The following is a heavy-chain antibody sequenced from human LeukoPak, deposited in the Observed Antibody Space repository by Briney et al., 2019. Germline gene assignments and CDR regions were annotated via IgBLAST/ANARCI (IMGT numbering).Heavy chain of an antibody. J-gene: IGHJ3*02. CDR1: GFTFSNYG. Sequence: PGGTLRLSCEASGFTFSNYGMSWVRQAPGKGLEWVSAISGSGGSTYYADSVKGRFTISRDNSKNTLYLQMNSLRAEDTAVYYCAKEDRGNIIAAAGSGAFDIWGQGTMVTVSS. CDR2: ISGSGGST. D-gene: IGHD6-13*01. V-gene: IGHV3-23*01. CDR3: AKEDRGNIIAAAGSGAFDI.